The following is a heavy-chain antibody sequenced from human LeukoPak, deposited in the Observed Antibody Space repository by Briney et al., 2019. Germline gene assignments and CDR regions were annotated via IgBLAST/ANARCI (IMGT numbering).Heavy chain of an antibody. Sequence: GGSLXXXXAASGFTFNIYAMTWVRQAPGRGLXWVSVISHSGETTYYADSVKGRFTISRDNAKNSLYLQMNSLRAEDTAVYYCARDRLVDSSSWKTIRDWFDPWGQGTLVTVSS. CDR1: GFTFNIYA. J-gene: IGHJ5*02. CDR3: ARDRLVDSSSWKTIRDWFDP. D-gene: IGHD6-13*01. CDR2: ISHSGETT. V-gene: IGHV3-23*01.